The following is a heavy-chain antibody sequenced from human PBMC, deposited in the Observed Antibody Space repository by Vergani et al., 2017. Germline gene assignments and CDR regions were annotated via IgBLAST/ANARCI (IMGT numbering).Heavy chain of an antibody. V-gene: IGHV5-51*03. J-gene: IGHJ4*02. CDR2: IYPGDSDT. Sequence: EVQLVPSGAEVKKPGESLKISCTGSGYSFTSYWIGWVRQMPGKGLEWMGIIYPGDSDTRYSPSFQGQVTISADKSISTAYLQWSSLKASDTAMYYCARRGVGATTASYYFDYWGQGTLVTVSS. CDR3: ARRGVGATTASYYFDY. D-gene: IGHD1-26*01. CDR1: GYSFTSYW.